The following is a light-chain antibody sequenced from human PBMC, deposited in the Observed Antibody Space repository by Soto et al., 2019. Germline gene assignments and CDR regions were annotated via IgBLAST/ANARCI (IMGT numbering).Light chain of an antibody. V-gene: IGKV2-28*01. CDR2: FGS. Sequence: DIVMTQSPLSLTVTPGEPASISCRSSQNLLYSNGYNYLDWXXQKPGXXPXXLIYFGSNRAPGVPDRFSGSGSGTDFTLKINRVEAEDVGTYYCMQALQSLTFGQGTRLEIK. J-gene: IGKJ5*01. CDR3: MQALQSLT. CDR1: QNLLYSNGYNY.